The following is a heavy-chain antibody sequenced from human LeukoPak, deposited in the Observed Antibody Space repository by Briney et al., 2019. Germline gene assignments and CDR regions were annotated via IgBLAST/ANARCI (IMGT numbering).Heavy chain of an antibody. V-gene: IGHV1-18*01. CDR3: AMASLYGSGSYRN. D-gene: IGHD3-10*01. J-gene: IGHJ4*02. CDR2: INPHNDNT. CDR1: GHAFNSYG. Sequence: ASVKVSCKASGHAFNSYGISWVRQAPGQGLEWMGWINPHNDNTNYAQKLQGRVTMTTDTSTSTAYMELRSLRSDDTAVYYCAMASLYGSGSYRNWGQGALVTVSS.